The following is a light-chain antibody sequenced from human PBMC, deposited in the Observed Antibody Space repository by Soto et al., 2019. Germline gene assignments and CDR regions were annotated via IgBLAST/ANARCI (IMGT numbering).Light chain of an antibody. CDR3: QKLNAYPLT. Sequence: DIQLPQSPLFLTASVGHRVSNTCRSRQGMSSYLAWFHQKPGRAPNLLIYGASTLQSGVPSRFSGSGSGTDFTLTCCNLQPEDCATYYCQKLNAYPLTVGHGTRLEIK. CDR1: QGMSSY. CDR2: GAS. V-gene: IGKV1-9*01. J-gene: IGKJ5*01.